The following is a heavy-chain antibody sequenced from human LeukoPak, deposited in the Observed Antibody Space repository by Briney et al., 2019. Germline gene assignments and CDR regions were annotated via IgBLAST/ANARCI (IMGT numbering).Heavy chain of an antibody. CDR3: ARDEGSSWKTWFDP. J-gene: IGHJ5*02. CDR1: GFTFSSYE. Sequence: GGALRLSCAASGFTFSSYEMNGVRQAPGKGRGWVSYIIRSGSTTYYAYSVKGRGTISRENAKNSLYLQMSSGIAEDTAVYYCARDEGSSWKTWFDPWGQGTLVTVSS. CDR2: IIRSGSTT. V-gene: IGHV3-48*03. D-gene: IGHD6-13*01.